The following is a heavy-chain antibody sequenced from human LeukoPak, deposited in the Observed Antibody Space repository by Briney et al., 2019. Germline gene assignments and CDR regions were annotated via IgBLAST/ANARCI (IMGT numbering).Heavy chain of an antibody. V-gene: IGHV3-23*01. CDR3: AKAVYYDSSGYFDFDY. CDR2: ISGSGGST. J-gene: IGHJ4*02. CDR1: GFTFSSYA. Sequence: PGGSLRLSRAASGFTFSSYAMSWVRQAPGKGLEWVSAISGSGGSTYYADSVKGRFTISRDNSKNTLYLQMNSLRAEDTAVYYCAKAVYYDSSGYFDFDYWGQGTLVTVSS. D-gene: IGHD3-22*01.